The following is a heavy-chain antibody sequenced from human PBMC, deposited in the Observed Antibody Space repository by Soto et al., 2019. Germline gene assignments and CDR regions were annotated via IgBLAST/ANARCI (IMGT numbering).Heavy chain of an antibody. V-gene: IGHV1-3*01. D-gene: IGHD3-10*01. CDR1: GYTFTSYA. CDR3: ARDRILWFGELSSGYYYGMDV. J-gene: IGHJ6*02. Sequence: ASVKVSCKASGYTFTSYAMHWVRQAPGQRLEWMGWINAGNGNTKYSQKFQGRVTITRDTSASTAYMELSSLRSEDTAVYYCARDRILWFGELSSGYYYGMDVWGQGTTVTVSS. CDR2: INAGNGNT.